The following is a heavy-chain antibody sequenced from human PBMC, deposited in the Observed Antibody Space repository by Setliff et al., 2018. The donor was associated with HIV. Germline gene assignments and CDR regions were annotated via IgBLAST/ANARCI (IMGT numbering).Heavy chain of an antibody. CDR2: IIPIFGTA. V-gene: IGHV1-69*13. CDR3: ASRRITMVRGVISNDYYYYYMDV. CDR1: GGTFSSYA. D-gene: IGHD3-10*01. Sequence: SVKVSCKASGGTFSSYAISWVRQAPGQGLEWMGGIIPIFGTANYAQKFQGRVTITADESTSTAYMELSSLRSEDTAVYYCASRRITMVRGVISNDYYYYYMDVWGKGIMVTVSS. J-gene: IGHJ6*03.